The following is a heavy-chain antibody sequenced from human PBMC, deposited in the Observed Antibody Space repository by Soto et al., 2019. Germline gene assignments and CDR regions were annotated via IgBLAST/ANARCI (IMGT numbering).Heavy chain of an antibody. CDR3: ASGGSSLNFDS. V-gene: IGHV3-74*01. J-gene: IGHJ4*02. D-gene: IGHD6-6*01. CDR2: VNHDGSGT. CDR1: GLTFSDYW. Sequence: GGSLRLSCAASGLTFSDYWMHWVRQAPGKELVWVARVNHDGSGTAYADSVKGRFTISRDNAKNTLYLQMNSLRAEDTAVYYCASGGSSLNFDSWGQGTLVTVSS.